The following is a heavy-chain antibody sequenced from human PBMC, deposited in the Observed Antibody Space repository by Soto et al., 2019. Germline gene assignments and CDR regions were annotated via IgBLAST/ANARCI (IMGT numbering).Heavy chain of an antibody. CDR1: GLTLGGFA. D-gene: IGHD5-12*01. CDR3: TRGPLGKCDLVGGAYY. Sequence: EVQLVESGGGLVQPGGSLKLTCAASGLTLGGFAMQWVRQPAGKGLEWVGRIRTKTNDYAAENAASEKGRFILSGDDSKGTVYLQMNSLTTDDRAVYFCTRGPLGKCDLVGGAYYWGQGMLVLVSS. CDR2: IRTKTNDYAA. V-gene: IGHV3-73*02. J-gene: IGHJ4*02.